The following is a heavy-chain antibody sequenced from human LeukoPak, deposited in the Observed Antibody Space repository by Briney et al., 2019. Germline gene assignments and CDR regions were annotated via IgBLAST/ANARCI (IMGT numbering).Heavy chain of an antibody. CDR1: GGSISSYY. V-gene: IGHV4-59*01. CDR3: ARDITGDGDY. Sequence: KPSETLSLTCTVSGGSISSYYWSWIRQPPGKGLEWIGYIYYTGSTNYNPSLKSRVTISSDTSKNQFSLKLSSVTAADTAVYYRARDITGDGDYWGQGTLVTVSS. J-gene: IGHJ4*02. CDR2: IYYTGST. D-gene: IGHD1-20*01.